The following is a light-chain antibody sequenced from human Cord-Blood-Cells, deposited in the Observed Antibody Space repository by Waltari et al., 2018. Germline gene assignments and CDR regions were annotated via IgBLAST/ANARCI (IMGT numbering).Light chain of an antibody. J-gene: IGKJ2*01. CDR2: DAS. Sequence: DIQMTQSPSSLSASVGDRVTITCQASHDISNYLNWYQQKPGKAPKPLIYDASNLETGVPSRFSGSGSGTDFTFTISSLQPEDIATYYCQQYDNLPPYTFGQGTKLEIK. CDR3: QQYDNLPPYT. V-gene: IGKV1-33*01. CDR1: HDISNY.